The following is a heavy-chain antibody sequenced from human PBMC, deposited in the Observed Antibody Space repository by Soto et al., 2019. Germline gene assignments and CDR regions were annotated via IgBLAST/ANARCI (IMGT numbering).Heavy chain of an antibody. J-gene: IGHJ4*02. CDR2: IWYDGSNK. CDR1: GFTFSSYG. Sequence: PGGSLRLSCAASGFTFSSYGMHWVRQAPGKGLEWVAVIWYDGSNKYYADSVKGRFTISRDNSKNTLYLQMNSLRAEDTAVYYCARDGAYDFWSGYQAYYFDYWGQGTLVTVSS. CDR3: ARDGAYDFWSGYQAYYFDY. V-gene: IGHV3-33*01. D-gene: IGHD3-3*01.